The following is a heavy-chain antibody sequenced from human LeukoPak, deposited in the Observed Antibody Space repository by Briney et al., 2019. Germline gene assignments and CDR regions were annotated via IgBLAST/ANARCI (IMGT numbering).Heavy chain of an antibody. CDR2: IGGGGTTT. J-gene: IGHJ4*02. D-gene: IGHD3-16*01. V-gene: IGHV3-23*01. CDR3: AKDRPPYGPVDY. CDR1: GFTFSDSA. Sequence: GGSLGLSFVASGFTFSDSALSWLRQAPGEGLQWVSAIGGGGTTTYYEDSVRVRFTISRDNSKNTLYLQMNSLRAEDTAVYYCAKDRPPYGPVDYWGQGTLVTVSS.